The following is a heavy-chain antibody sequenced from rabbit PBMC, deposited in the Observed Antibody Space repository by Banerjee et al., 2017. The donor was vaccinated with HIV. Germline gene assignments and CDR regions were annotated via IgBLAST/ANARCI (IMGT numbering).Heavy chain of an antibody. D-gene: IGHD4-2*01. Sequence: QSLEESGGDLVKPGASLTLTCTASGIAFSSSYYMCWVRQAPGKGLEWIGCIYAGSSGSTYYASWAKGRFTISRASSTVDLKMTSLTAADTATYFCARDAGYAGSNLWGQGTLVTVS. CDR2: IYAGSSGST. CDR1: GIAFSSSYY. CDR3: ARDAGYAGSNL. V-gene: IGHV1S40*01. J-gene: IGHJ4*01.